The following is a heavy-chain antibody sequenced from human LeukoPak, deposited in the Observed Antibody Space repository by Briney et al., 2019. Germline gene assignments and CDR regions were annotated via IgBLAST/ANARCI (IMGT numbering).Heavy chain of an antibody. CDR1: GFTFSSYG. V-gene: IGHV3-33*01. CDR2: IWYDGSNK. Sequence: GGSLRLSCAASGFTFSSYGMHWVRQAPGKGLEWVAVIWYDGSNKYYADSVKGRFTISRDNSKNTLYLQMNSLRAEDTAVYYCASLRDISSWCSGGSCYSRDPFDYWGQGTLVTVSS. J-gene: IGHJ4*02. D-gene: IGHD2-15*01. CDR3: ASLRDISSWCSGGSCYSRDPFDY.